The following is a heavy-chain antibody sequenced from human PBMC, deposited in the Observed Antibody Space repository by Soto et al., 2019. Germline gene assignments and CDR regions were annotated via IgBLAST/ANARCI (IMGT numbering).Heavy chain of an antibody. J-gene: IGHJ3*02. CDR3: AKEEGALVVVSHDAFDI. V-gene: IGHV3-74*01. CDR2: INSDGTTI. CDR1: GFTFSSYW. D-gene: IGHD3-22*01. Sequence: EVQLVESGGGLVQPGGSLRLSCEASGFTFSSYWMHWVRQTPGTGLVWVSRINSDGTTINYADSVKGRFTTSRDNAKNTVYLQMNSLRVEETAVYYCAKEEGALVVVSHDAFDIWGQGTMVTVSS.